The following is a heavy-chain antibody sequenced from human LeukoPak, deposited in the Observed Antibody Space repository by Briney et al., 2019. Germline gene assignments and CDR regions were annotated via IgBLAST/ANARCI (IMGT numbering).Heavy chain of an antibody. CDR1: GFTFSSYA. CDR3: AKDRRGAGYCSSTSCYIGVGVDY. D-gene: IGHD2-2*02. V-gene: IGHV3-23*01. CDR2: ISGSGGST. Sequence: GVSLRLSCAASGFTFSSYAMSWVRQAPGKGLEWVSAISGSGGSTYYADSVKGRFTISRDNSKNTLYLQMNSLRAEDTAVYYCAKDRRGAGYCSSTSCYIGVGVDYWGQGTLVTVSS. J-gene: IGHJ4*02.